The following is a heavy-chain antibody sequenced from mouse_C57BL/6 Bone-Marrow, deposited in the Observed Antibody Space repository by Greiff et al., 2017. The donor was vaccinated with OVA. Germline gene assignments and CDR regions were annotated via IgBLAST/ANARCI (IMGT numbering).Heavy chain of an antibody. V-gene: IGHV1-54*01. Sequence: QVQLQQSGAELVRPGTSVKVSCKASGYAFTNYLIEWVKQRPGQGLEWIGVINPGGGGTNYNEKFKGKATLTADKSSSTAYMQLSSLTSEDSAVYFCARRGLYYSNYVYAMDYWGQGTSVTVSS. CDR2: INPGGGGT. CDR3: ARRGLYYSNYVYAMDY. CDR1: GYAFTNYL. D-gene: IGHD2-5*01. J-gene: IGHJ4*01.